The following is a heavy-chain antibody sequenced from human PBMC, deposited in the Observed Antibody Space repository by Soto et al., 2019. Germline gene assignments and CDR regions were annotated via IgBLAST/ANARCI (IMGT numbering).Heavy chain of an antibody. CDR2: ISSSGTTI. D-gene: IGHD2-15*01. CDR1: GFTFSDYF. V-gene: IGHV3-11*01. J-gene: IGHJ4*02. Sequence: QVQLVESGGGLVKPGGSLRLSCAASGFTFSDYFMTWIRQAPGKGLEWVSYISSSGTTIFYADSVQGRFTISRDNAKKSLYLDINSLRAEDTAVYSCARNCGRCHSVFASWGQGPLVTVSS. CDR3: ARNCGRCHSVFAS.